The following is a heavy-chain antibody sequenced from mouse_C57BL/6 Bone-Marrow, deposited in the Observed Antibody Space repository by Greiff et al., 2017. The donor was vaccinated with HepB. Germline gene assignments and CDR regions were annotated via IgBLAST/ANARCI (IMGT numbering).Heavy chain of an antibody. Sequence: EVMLVESGGGLVKPGGSLKLSCAASGFTFSSYAMSWVRQTPEKRLEWVATISDGGSYTYYPDNVKGRFTLSRDNAKNNLYLQMSHLKSEDTAMYYCARVELYYAMDYWGQGTSVTVSS. CDR3: ARVELYYAMDY. J-gene: IGHJ4*01. CDR1: GFTFSSYA. V-gene: IGHV5-4*03. CDR2: ISDGGSYT.